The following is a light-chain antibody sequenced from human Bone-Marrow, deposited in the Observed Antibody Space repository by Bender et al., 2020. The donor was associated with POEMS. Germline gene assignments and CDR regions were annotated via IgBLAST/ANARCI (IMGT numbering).Light chain of an antibody. J-gene: IGLJ2*01. CDR2: DDS. CDR1: NIVSKS. Sequence: SYVVTQPPSVSVAPGQTARITCGGNNIVSKSVHWYQQKPGQAPVLVVYDDSDRPSGIPERFSGSNSGNTATLTISRVEAGDEADWYCHVWDGVTHRVVFGGGTKLTVL. V-gene: IGLV3-21*02. CDR3: HVWDGVTHRVV.